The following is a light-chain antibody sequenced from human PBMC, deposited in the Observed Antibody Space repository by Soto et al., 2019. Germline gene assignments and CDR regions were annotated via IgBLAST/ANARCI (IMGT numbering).Light chain of an antibody. Sequence: DIQMTQSHTTLSASVGHRFTITCRASRSISNWLAWYQQRPGIAPKLLIFDASILQSGVPSRLSGSASGTDFPLSISRLPTDDSATYYCQQYYTHPSFGGGTKVDIK. V-gene: IGKV1-5*01. CDR3: QQYYTHPS. CDR2: DAS. J-gene: IGKJ4*01. CDR1: RSISNW.